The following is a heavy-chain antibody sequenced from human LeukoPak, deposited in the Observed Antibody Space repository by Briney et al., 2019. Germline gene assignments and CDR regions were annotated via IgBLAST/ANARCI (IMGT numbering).Heavy chain of an antibody. Sequence: ASVKVSCKASGGTFSSYAISWVRQAPGQGLEWMGIINPSGGSTSYAQKFQGRVTMTRDTSTSTVYMELSSLRSEDTAVYYCARALEIEGDYWGQGTLVTVSS. D-gene: IGHD5-24*01. J-gene: IGHJ4*02. V-gene: IGHV1-46*01. CDR2: INPSGGST. CDR1: GGTFSSYA. CDR3: ARALEIEGDY.